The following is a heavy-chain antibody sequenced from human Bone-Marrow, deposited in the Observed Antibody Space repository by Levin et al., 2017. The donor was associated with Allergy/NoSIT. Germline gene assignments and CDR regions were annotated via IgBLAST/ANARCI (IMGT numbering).Heavy chain of an antibody. Sequence: PGGSLRLSCAASGFTFSSYEMNWVRQAPGKGLEWVSYISSSGSTIYYADSVKGRFTISRDNAKNSLYLQMNSLRAEDTAVYYCATSIAAAGGFDYWGQGTLVTVSS. D-gene: IGHD6-13*01. CDR1: GFTFSSYE. CDR3: ATSIAAAGGFDY. CDR2: ISSSGSTI. V-gene: IGHV3-48*03. J-gene: IGHJ4*02.